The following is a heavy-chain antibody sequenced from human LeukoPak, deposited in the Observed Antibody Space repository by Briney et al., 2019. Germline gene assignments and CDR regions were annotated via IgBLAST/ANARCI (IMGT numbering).Heavy chain of an antibody. CDR2: ISSSGSSI. Sequence: LPGGSLRPSCAASGFTISSYEMNWVRQAPGKGLEWVSYISSSGSSIYYADSVKGRFTISRDSAKNSLYLQMNSLRAEDTAVYYCASLDRGSYYSFDYWGQGTLVTVSS. J-gene: IGHJ4*02. V-gene: IGHV3-48*03. D-gene: IGHD1-26*01. CDR3: ASLDRGSYYSFDY. CDR1: GFTISSYE.